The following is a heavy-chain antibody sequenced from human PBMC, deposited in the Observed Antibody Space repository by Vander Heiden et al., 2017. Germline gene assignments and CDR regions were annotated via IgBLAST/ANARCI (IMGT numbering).Heavy chain of an antibody. D-gene: IGHD5-18*01. J-gene: IGHJ4*01. CDR1: GFSLSTSGVG. CDR2: IYWNDDK. Sequence: QITLKESGPTLVKPTQTLTLTCTFSGFSLSTSGVGVGWIRQPTGKTLEWLVLIYWNDDKRHSPSLKSRFTITKDTSKHQVFLPMANIHTVDTDTYDCARGVLRGFCYGYYFDY. V-gene: IGHV2-5*01. CDR3: ARGVLRGFCYGYYFDY.